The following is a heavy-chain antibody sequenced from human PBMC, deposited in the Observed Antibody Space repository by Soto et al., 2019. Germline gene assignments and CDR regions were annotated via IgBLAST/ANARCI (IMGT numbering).Heavy chain of an antibody. D-gene: IGHD6-19*01. V-gene: IGHV3-23*05. CDR1: GCTFNIYA. J-gene: IGHJ3*01. CDR3: ATVARYDDFDV. Sequence: QLLGSGGGLVQPGGSLRLSCEASGCTFNIYAMTWVRQAPGKGLEWVSNIVSTGNTTYYADSVKGRFAISRDNSKSTLYLQMNSLRAEDTAVYYCATVARYDDFDVWGQGTMVTVSS. CDR2: IVSTGNTT.